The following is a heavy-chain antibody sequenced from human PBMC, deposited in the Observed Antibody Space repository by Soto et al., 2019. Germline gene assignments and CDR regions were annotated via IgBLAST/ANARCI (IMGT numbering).Heavy chain of an antibody. V-gene: IGHV3-23*01. Sequence: EVQLLESGGGLVQPGGSLRLSCVASGLTFSNYAMSWVRQAPGKGLEWVSGISGSGGITYYADSMKGRFAVSRDNSKDTLYLQMNSLRVEDTVVYYCATLNYYDIRGFYYYYYFAFWGQGSLHTVS. CDR3: ATLNYYDIRGFYYYYYFAF. D-gene: IGHD3-22*01. CDR1: GLTFSNYA. CDR2: ISGSGGIT. J-gene: IGHJ4*02.